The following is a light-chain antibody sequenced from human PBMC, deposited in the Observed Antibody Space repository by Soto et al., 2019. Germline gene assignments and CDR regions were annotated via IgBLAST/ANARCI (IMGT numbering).Light chain of an antibody. Sequence: EIVLTQSPATLSLSPGERATLSFRASQSVTNSLAWYQQKPGQAPRLLVYGASNRATGIPDRFSGSGSGTDFILTISRLEPEDFAVYYCQHYGSSWTFGQGTLLEI. CDR1: QSVTNS. CDR3: QHYGSSWT. J-gene: IGKJ5*01. CDR2: GAS. V-gene: IGKV3-20*01.